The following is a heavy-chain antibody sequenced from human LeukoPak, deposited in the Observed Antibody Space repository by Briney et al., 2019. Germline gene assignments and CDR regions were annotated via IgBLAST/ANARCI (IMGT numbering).Heavy chain of an antibody. Sequence: TSETLSLTCTVSGGSISSYFWSWIRQSPGKGLEWIGYVYYTGSTNYNPSLKSRVTISVDTSKNQFSLKLSSVTAADTAVYYCARGEWELLSHYWYFDLWGRGTLVTVSS. CDR2: VYYTGST. CDR1: GGSISSYF. D-gene: IGHD1-26*01. V-gene: IGHV4-59*01. CDR3: ARGEWELLSHYWYFDL. J-gene: IGHJ2*01.